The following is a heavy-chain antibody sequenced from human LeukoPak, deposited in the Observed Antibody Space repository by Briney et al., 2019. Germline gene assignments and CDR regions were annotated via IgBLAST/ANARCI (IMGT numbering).Heavy chain of an antibody. CDR3: AKDLGQVTMGV. CDR1: GFTFSSYG. J-gene: IGHJ6*04. Sequence: GGSLRLCFAASGFTFSSYGVSWVRQAPGKGREWVSVISGSGRSTYYADSVKGRFTISRDNSKNTLYLQMNSLRAEDTAVYCCAKDLGQVTMGVWGKGTTVTVSS. CDR2: ISGSGRST. V-gene: IGHV3-23*01. D-gene: IGHD3-3*01.